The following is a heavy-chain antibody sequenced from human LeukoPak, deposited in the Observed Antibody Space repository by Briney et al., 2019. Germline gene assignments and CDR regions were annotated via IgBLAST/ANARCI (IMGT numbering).Heavy chain of an antibody. CDR3: ARGPRPRARVSNHIDY. CDR2: INHSGST. V-gene: IGHV4-39*07. Sequence: PSETLSLTCTVSGGSISSGGSYWSWIRQHPGKGLEWIGEINHSGSTNYNPSLKSRVTISVDTSKNQFSLKLSSVTAADTAVYYCARGPRPRARVSNHIDYWGQGTLVTVSS. J-gene: IGHJ4*02. D-gene: IGHD4-11*01. CDR1: GGSISSGGSY.